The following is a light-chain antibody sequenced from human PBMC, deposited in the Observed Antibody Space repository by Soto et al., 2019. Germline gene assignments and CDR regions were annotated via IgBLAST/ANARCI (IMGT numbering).Light chain of an antibody. CDR1: SSDVGGYDY. Sequence: QSVLTQPPSVSGSPGQSITISCTGTSSDVGGYDYVSWYQQHPGKAPKLMIYEVSNRPSGVSNRFSGSKYANTAPLTISGLQTEDEADYYCSSYTGSSSLEVFGTGTKVTVL. CDR3: SSYTGSSSLEV. CDR2: EVS. J-gene: IGLJ1*01. V-gene: IGLV2-14*01.